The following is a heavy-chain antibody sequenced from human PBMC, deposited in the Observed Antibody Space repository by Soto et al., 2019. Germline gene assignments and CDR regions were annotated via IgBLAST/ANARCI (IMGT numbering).Heavy chain of an antibody. J-gene: IGHJ4*02. CDR1: GGTFSSYA. D-gene: IGHD2-2*01. Sequence: ASVKVSCKASGGTFSSYAISWVRQAPGQGLEWMGGFDPEDGETIYAQKFQGRVTMTEDTSTDTAYMELSSLRSEDTAVYYCATRYCSSTSCHRVGFDYWGQGTLVT. CDR3: ATRYCSSTSCHRVGFDY. CDR2: FDPEDGET. V-gene: IGHV1-24*01.